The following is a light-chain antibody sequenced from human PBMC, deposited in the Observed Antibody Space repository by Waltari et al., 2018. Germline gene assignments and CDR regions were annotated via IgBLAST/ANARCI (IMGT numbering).Light chain of an antibody. V-gene: IGLV1-47*01. J-gene: IGLJ2*01. CDR3: ASWGDGRSGPSVV. CDR1: SSNIGTNY. Sequence: QSVLTQPPSASGTPGQRVTISCSGSSSNIGTNYIYWYQQLPGTAPKLLIFRNDQRPSGVPDRFSASKSGTSASLAIRGLRSEDEADYYCASWGDGRSGPSVVFGGGTKLTVL. CDR2: RND.